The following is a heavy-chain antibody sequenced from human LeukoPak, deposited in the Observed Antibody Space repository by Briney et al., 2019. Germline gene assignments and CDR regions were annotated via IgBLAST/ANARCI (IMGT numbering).Heavy chain of an antibody. CDR2: ISYDGNKK. CDR3: ARWKSLKGTFDY. V-gene: IGHV3-30*04. J-gene: IGHJ4*02. CDR1: GFTFSNYA. D-gene: IGHD1-7*01. Sequence: PGGSLRLSCAASGFTFSNYAMNWVRQAPGKGLEWVAVISYDGNKKYYADSVKGQFTISRDNSKNTLYLQMNSLRAEDTAVYYCARWKSLKGTFDYWGRGTLVTVSS.